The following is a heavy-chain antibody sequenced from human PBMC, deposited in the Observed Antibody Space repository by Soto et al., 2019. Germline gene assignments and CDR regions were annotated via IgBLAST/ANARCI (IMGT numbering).Heavy chain of an antibody. CDR2: MTSSGRTI. J-gene: IGHJ6*02. CDR1: GFTFSGFE. V-gene: IGHV3-48*03. CDR3: ARERAYGLDV. Sequence: RLSCAASGFTFSGFEMNWVRQAPGKALEWISYMTSSGRTIYYADSVKGRFTISRDNAKSSLYLQMNSLRAEDTAVYYCARERAYGLDVWGRGTTVTVSS.